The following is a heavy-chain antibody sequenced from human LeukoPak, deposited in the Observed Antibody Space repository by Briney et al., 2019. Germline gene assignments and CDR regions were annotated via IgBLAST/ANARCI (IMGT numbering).Heavy chain of an antibody. CDR3: ARGPEWELHYFDY. D-gene: IGHD1-26*01. V-gene: IGHV4-34*01. Sequence: PSEPLSLTCTVYGGSFSGYYWRWLRQPPGKGLEWIGEINHSGSTNYNQSLKSRVTISVDTSKNQFSLKLSSVTAADTAVYYCARGPEWELHYFDYWGQGTLVTVSS. CDR2: INHSGST. CDR1: GGSFSGYY. J-gene: IGHJ4*02.